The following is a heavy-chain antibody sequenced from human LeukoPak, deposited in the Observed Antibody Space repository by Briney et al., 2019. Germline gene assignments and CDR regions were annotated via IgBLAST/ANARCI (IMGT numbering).Heavy chain of an antibody. CDR2: ISGSGGST. CDR3: AKAVLEWLSASYYFDY. Sequence: GRSLRLSCAASGFTFSSYAMSWVRQAPGKGLEWVSAISGSGGSTYYADSVKGRFTISRDNSKNTLYLQMNSLRAEDTAVYYCAKAVLEWLSASYYFDYWGQGTLVTVSS. J-gene: IGHJ4*02. D-gene: IGHD3-3*01. V-gene: IGHV3-23*01. CDR1: GFTFSSYA.